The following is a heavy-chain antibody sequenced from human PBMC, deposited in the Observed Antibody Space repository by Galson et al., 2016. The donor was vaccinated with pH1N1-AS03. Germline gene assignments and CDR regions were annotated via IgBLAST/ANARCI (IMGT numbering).Heavy chain of an antibody. CDR2: IKEDGSVK. D-gene: IGHD6-13*01. CDR3: ARAIGADGSA. CDR1: GFTFSSYW. V-gene: IGHV3-7*03. J-gene: IGHJ4*02. Sequence: SLRLSCAGSGFTFSSYWMSWVRQAPGKGLEWVANIKEDGSVKYYVDSVKGRFTISRDNAKNSVYLQMNSLRADDTAVYYCARAIGADGSAWGQGTLVTVSS.